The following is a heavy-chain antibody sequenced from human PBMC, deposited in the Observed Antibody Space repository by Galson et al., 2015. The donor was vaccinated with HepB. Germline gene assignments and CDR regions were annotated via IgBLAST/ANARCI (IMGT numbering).Heavy chain of an antibody. D-gene: IGHD2-15*01. J-gene: IGHJ6*02. Sequence: SLRLSCAASGFTFSSYSMNWVRQAPGKGLEWVSYISSSSSTIYYTDSVKGRFTISRDNAKNSLYLQMNSLRAEDTAVYYCARDLVVVAAFYYYGMDVWGQGTTVTVSS. CDR1: GFTFSSYS. CDR3: ARDLVVVAAFYYYGMDV. V-gene: IGHV3-48*01. CDR2: ISSSSSTI.